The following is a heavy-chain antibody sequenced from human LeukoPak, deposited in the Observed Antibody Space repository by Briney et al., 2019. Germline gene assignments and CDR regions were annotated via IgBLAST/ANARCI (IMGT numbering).Heavy chain of an antibody. CDR2: IQYDGSKR. D-gene: IGHD3-10*01. CDR1: GFTFSSNG. V-gene: IGHV3-30*02. Sequence: GGSLRLSCVASGFTFSSNGMHWVRQAPGKGLEWVTFIQYDGSKRYYADSVKGRFTISRDNSKNTLYLEMNSLRAEDTAVYYCAKDIGSYYDYWGQGILVTVSS. CDR3: AKDIGSYYDY. J-gene: IGHJ4*02.